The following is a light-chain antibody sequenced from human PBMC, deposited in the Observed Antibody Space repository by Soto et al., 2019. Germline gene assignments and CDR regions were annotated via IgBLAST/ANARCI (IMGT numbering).Light chain of an antibody. CDR2: EVS. J-gene: IGLJ2*01. CDR1: SSDVGGYNY. V-gene: IGLV2-8*01. Sequence: QSALTQPPSASGSPGQSVTLSCTGTSSDVGGYNYVSWYQQHPGKAPKLMIYEVSKRPSGVPDRFSGSKSGNTASLTVSGLQAEDEADYYCSSYAGSNTHVVFGGGTKLTVL. CDR3: SSYAGSNTHVV.